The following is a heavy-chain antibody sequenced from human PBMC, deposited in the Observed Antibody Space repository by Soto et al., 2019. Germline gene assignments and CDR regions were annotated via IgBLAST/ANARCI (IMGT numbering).Heavy chain of an antibody. CDR2: IYYIGTT. CDR3: ASLPISATGTGRFDP. V-gene: IGHV4-39*01. J-gene: IGHJ5*02. Sequence: PSETLSLTCTVSGGSISSSSYYCGCIREPPGKGLEWIGTIYYIGTTCYNPSLKSRVTISVDTSKNQFSLKLSSVTSADTAVYYCASLPISATGTGRFDPWAQETLVTVSS. CDR1: GGSISSSSYY. D-gene: IGHD6-13*01.